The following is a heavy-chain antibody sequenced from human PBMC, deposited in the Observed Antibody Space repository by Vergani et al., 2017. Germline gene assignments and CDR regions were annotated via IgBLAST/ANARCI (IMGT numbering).Heavy chain of an antibody. D-gene: IGHD2-2*01. V-gene: IGHV1-46*03. CDR3: ARSVGVPAASYYYYYYGMDV. J-gene: IGHJ6*02. CDR2: INPSGGST. Sequence: QVQLVQSGAEVKKPGASVKVSCKASGYTFTSYYMHWVRQAPGQGLELLGIINPSGGSTSYAQKFKGRVTMPRDTSTSTVYMELSSLRSEDTAVYYCARSVGVPAASYYYYYYGMDVWGQGTTVTVSS. CDR1: GYTFTSYY.